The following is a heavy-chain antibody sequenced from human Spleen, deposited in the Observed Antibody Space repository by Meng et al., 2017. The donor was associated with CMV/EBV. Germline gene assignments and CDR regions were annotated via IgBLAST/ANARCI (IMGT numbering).Heavy chain of an antibody. CDR3: ARVGSQSSSSLTFDS. J-gene: IGHJ4*02. CDR1: GASTTRCRYS. V-gene: IGHV4-31*02. Sequence: GASTTRCRYSWGLIRQPPVKVVVWIGYIYSSGASFYSPFLKGRLTISVVASKKQFSLELTSVSAADTAVYYCARVGSQSSSSLTFDSWGQGTLVTVSS. CDR2: IYSSGAS. D-gene: IGHD6-6*01.